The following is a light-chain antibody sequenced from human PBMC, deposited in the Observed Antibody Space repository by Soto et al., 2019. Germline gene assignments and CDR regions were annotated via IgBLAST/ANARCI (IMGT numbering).Light chain of an antibody. V-gene: IGKV3-15*01. CDR1: ESVGRH. Sequence: VVTHDTSTLAVSPVERDPLSCRASESVGRHLAWYHQKPGQAPKLLIFDASTRATGVPARFSGSGSGTEFTLTVSGLQSEDIAVYFCQQYNNWPPNFGQGTRLEIK. CDR2: DAS. J-gene: IGKJ5*01. CDR3: QQYNNWPPN.